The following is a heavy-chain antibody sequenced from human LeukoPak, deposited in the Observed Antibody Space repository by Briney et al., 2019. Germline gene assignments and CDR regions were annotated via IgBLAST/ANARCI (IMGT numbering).Heavy chain of an antibody. D-gene: IGHD2-15*01. CDR1: GFTFSSYA. J-gene: IGHJ4*02. V-gene: IGHV3-23*01. CDR3: AKDGTRYCRCGSCHSTPY. CDR2: ISGGGGST. Sequence: GGSLRLSCAASGFTFSSYAMSWVRQAPGKGLEWVSDISGGGGSTYYADSVKGRFTISRDNSKTTLYLQMNSLRAEDTAVYYCAKDGTRYCRCGSCHSTPYWGQGPLVTVPS.